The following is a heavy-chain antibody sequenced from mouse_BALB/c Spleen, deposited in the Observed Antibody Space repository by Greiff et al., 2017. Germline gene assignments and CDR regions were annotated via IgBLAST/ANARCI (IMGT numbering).Heavy chain of an antibody. Sequence: EVKGVESGGGLVQPKGSLKLSCAASGFTFNTYAMNWVRQAPGKGLEWVARIRSKSNNYATYYADSVKDRFTISRDDSQSMLYLQMNNLKTEDTAMYYCVSYRYYAMDYWGQGTSVTVSS. J-gene: IGHJ4*01. V-gene: IGHV10-1*02. CDR2: IRSKSNNYAT. CDR3: VSYRYYAMDY. D-gene: IGHD2-14*01. CDR1: GFTFNTYA.